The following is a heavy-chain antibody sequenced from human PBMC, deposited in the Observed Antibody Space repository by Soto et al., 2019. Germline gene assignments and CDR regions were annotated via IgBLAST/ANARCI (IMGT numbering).Heavy chain of an antibody. CDR3: ARPKIPRTPEGFDF. CDR1: GFTFSDYA. Sequence: QVQLVESGGGVVQPGWSLRLSCAASGFTFSDYAMHWVRQAPGKGLEWVAVISYDGSKKYYADSVQGRFTISRDNSRNTLCLQMNSLGPEDTAVYYCARPKIPRTPEGFDFWGQGTLVTVSS. J-gene: IGHJ3*01. CDR2: ISYDGSKK. V-gene: IGHV3-30-3*01. D-gene: IGHD2-21*01.